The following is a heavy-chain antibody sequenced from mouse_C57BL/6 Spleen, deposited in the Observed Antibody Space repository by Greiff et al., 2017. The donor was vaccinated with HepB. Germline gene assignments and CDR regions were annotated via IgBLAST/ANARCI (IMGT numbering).Heavy chain of an antibody. CDR2: IYPGSGNT. J-gene: IGHJ3*01. CDR1: GYTFTDYY. Sequence: VKLQESGAELVRPGASVKLSCKASGYTFTDYYINWVKQRPGQGLEWIARIYPGSGNTYYNEKFKGKATLTAEKSSSTAYMQLSSLTSEDSAVYFCALDYYGSSGFAYWGQGTLVTVSA. CDR3: ALDYYGSSGFAY. D-gene: IGHD1-1*01. V-gene: IGHV1-76*01.